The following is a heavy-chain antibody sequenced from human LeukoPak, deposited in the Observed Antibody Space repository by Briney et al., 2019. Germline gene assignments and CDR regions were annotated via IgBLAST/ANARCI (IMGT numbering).Heavy chain of an antibody. CDR1: GGSISPYF. CDR3: ARDDYRGVTNFDP. Sequence: SETLSLTCTVSGGSISPYFWSWFRQPPGKGLEWIGYISYTGSTIYSPSLKSRVTISVDTSKKQFSLQLTSVTAADTAVYYCARDDYRGVTNFDPWGQGTLVTVSS. D-gene: IGHD3-10*01. V-gene: IGHV4-59*01. J-gene: IGHJ5*02. CDR2: ISYTGST.